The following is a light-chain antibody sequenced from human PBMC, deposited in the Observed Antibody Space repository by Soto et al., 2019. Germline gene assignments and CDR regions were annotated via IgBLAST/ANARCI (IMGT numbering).Light chain of an antibody. CDR3: QQYDNWPPFT. Sequence: EIVLTQSPATLSSFPGDRVTLSCRASQSVNSNLAWYQQKPGQAPRLLIYGASTRATGIPVRFSGGGSGTEFTLSISSLQSEDFAVYYCQQYDNWPPFTFGQGTKLEIK. J-gene: IGKJ2*01. V-gene: IGKV3-15*01. CDR2: GAS. CDR1: QSVNSN.